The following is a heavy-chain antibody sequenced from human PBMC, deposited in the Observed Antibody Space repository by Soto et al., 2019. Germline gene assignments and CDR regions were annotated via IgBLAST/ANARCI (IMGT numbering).Heavy chain of an antibody. V-gene: IGHV4-4*07. J-gene: IGHJ6*02. Sequence: PSETLSLTCTVSGGSISSYYWSWIRQPAGKGLEWIGRIYTSGSTNYNPSLKSRVTVSVDTSKNQFSLKLSSVTAADTAVYYCARDRVYSSGSYYYYYGMDVWGQGTTVTVSS. CDR2: IYTSGST. CDR3: ARDRVYSSGSYYYYYGMDV. D-gene: IGHD3-22*01. CDR1: GGSISSYY.